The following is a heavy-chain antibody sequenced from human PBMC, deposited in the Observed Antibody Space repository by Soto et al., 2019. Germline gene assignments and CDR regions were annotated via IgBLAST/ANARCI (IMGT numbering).Heavy chain of an antibody. CDR1: GDSVSSNSAA. CDR2: TYYRSKWYN. J-gene: IGHJ6*02. D-gene: IGHD2-15*01. CDR3: ARGQVVVVAATTIYYYYGMDV. Sequence: SQTLSLTCAISGDSVSSNSAAWNWIRQSPSRGLEWLGRTYYRSKWYNDYAVSVKSRITINPDTSKNQFSLQLNSVTAADTAVYYCARGQVVVVAATTIYYYYGMDVWGQGTTVTVSS. V-gene: IGHV6-1*01.